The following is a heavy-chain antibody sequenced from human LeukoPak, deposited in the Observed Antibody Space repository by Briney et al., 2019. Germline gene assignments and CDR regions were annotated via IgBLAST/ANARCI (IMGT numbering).Heavy chain of an antibody. J-gene: IGHJ4*02. CDR2: INHSGST. Sequence: PSETLSLTCAVYGGSLSGYYWSWIRQPPGKGLEWIGEINHSGSTNYNPSLKSRVTISVDTSKNQFSLKLSSVTAADTAVYYCARGRRGYYYDSSGYYPFDYWGQGTLVTVSS. CDR1: GGSLSGYY. D-gene: IGHD3-22*01. V-gene: IGHV4-34*01. CDR3: ARGRRGYYYDSSGYYPFDY.